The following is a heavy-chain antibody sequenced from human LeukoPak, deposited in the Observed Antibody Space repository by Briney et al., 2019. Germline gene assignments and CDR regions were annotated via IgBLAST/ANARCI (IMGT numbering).Heavy chain of an antibody. CDR3: ARDDPGNAFDI. CDR1: GFTFSSYS. J-gene: IGHJ3*02. V-gene: IGHV3-21*01. Sequence: GGSLRLFCAASGFTFSSYSMNWVRQAPGKGLEWVSSISSSSSYIYYADSVKGRFTISRDNAKNSLYLQMNGLRAEDTAVYYCARDDPGNAFDIWGQGTMVTVSS. CDR2: ISSSSSYI.